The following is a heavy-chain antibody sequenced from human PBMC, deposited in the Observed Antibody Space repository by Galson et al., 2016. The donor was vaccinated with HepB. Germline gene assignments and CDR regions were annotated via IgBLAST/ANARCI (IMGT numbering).Heavy chain of an antibody. CDR3: ARAAERGPGSRSRWKEIRYISEWQPPKSGMDV. CDR1: RGSISSSGYY. J-gene: IGHJ6*02. CDR2: IYYSGDT. Sequence: TLSLTCTVSRGSISSSGYYWTWIRQHPGKGLEWIGNIYYSGDTYYNPSLKSRVTISLDKLKNDFSLKLRSVTAADTAVYYCARAAERGPGSRSRWKEIRYISEWQPPKSGMDVWGPGTTVIVSS. V-gene: IGHV4-31*03. D-gene: IGHD6-19*01.